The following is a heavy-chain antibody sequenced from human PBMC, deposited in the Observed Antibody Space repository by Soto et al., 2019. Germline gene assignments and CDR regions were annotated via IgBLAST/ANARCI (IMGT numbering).Heavy chain of an antibody. Sequence: GSGPTLVNPTPTLTLTCTFSGFSLSTSGMCVSWIRQPPGKALEWLACIDWDDDKYYSTSLKTRLTISKDTSKNQVVLTMTNMDPVDTATYYCARSTYYYDSSGYGFYYFDYWGQGTLVTVSS. CDR3: ARSTYYYDSSGYGFYYFDY. V-gene: IGHV2-70*11. J-gene: IGHJ4*02. D-gene: IGHD3-22*01. CDR2: IDWDDDK. CDR1: GFSLSTSGMC.